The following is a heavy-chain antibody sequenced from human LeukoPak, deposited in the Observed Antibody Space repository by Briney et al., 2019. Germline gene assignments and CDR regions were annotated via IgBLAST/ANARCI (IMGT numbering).Heavy chain of an antibody. J-gene: IGHJ5*02. CDR3: ARADSSKWWGLDP. Sequence: PGGSLRLSCAASGFTFSSYAMHWVRQAPGKGLEWVAVIYSGDNTYYADSVEGRFTIIRDISNNTLYLQMTKLRVDDTAVYYCARADSSKWWGLDPWGQGTLVTVSS. CDR2: IYSGDNT. D-gene: IGHD3-22*01. CDR1: GFTFSSYA. V-gene: IGHV3-53*01.